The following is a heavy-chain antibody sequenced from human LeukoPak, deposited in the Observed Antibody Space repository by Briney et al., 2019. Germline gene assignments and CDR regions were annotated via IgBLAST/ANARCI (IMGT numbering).Heavy chain of an antibody. V-gene: IGHV3-48*03. CDR2: IRSGDTNI. CDR3: GRSRKEGAGTGAFDY. CDR1: GFTFSSYE. Sequence: GGSLRLSCVASGFTFSSYEMDWVRQAPGKGLEWVSNIRSGDTNINYADSVTGRFTISRDNAKNSLYLQMNSLIPEDTAVYYCGRSRKEGAGTGAFDYWGQGTLVTASS. J-gene: IGHJ4*02. D-gene: IGHD7-27*01.